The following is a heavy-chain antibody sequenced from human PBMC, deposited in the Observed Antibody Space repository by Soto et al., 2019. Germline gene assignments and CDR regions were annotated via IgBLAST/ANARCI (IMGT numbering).Heavy chain of an antibody. CDR3: ARGYGEEWPTSDF. CDR2: IHHNGGT. V-gene: IGHV4-34*01. CDR1: GGSFSRYH. D-gene: IGHD3-10*01. Sequence: QVQLQQWGAGLLKPSETLSLTCTVYGGSFSRYHWNWIRQAPGKGLEWIGEIHHNGGTNYRPSLEGRVTISVDTSKNEFSLKLRSVTAADTAVYYCARGYGEEWPTSDFWGQGTLVTVSS. J-gene: IGHJ4*02.